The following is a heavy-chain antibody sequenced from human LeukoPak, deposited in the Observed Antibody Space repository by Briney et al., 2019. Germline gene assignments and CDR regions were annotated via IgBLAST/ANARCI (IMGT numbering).Heavy chain of an antibody. Sequence: NPSGTLSLTCAVSGGSISSSNWWSWVRQPPGKGLEWIGEIYHSGSTNYNSSLKSRVTISVDKSKNQFSLKLSSVTAADTAVYYCARTHYGSGSPAFDYWGQGTPVTVSS. D-gene: IGHD3-10*01. CDR1: GGSISSSNW. J-gene: IGHJ4*02. CDR3: ARTHYGSGSPAFDY. CDR2: IYHSGST. V-gene: IGHV4-4*02.